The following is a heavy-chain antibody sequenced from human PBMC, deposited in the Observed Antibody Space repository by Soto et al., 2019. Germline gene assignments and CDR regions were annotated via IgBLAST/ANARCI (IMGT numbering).Heavy chain of an antibody. CDR1: DTYVKGGTHC. D-gene: IGHD1-1*01. Sequence: ETQCLTSPVSDTYVKGGTHCSIRNRPPPRKTLEWIGHISYSGQTDLNPSLRSRVTLSRDTSKNQFSLRLTSVTAADTAVYYCARALGGRALSFFYFDNWGPGTLGTV. V-gene: IGHV4-61*01. CDR3: ARALGGRALSFFYFDN. CDR2: ISYSGQT. J-gene: IGHJ4*02.